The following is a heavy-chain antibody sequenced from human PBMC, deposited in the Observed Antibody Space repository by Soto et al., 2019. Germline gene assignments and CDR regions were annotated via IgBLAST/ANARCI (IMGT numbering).Heavy chain of an antibody. D-gene: IGHD3-22*01. CDR3: ARDFRHYDSSGYYYGDAFDI. CDR1: GFTFSSYG. CDR2: IWYDGSNK. V-gene: IGHV3-33*01. Sequence: QVQLVESGGGVVQPGRSLRLSCAASGFTFSSYGMHWVRQAPGKGLEWVAVIWYDGSNKYYADSVKGRFTISRDNSKNTLYLQMNSLRAEDTVVYYCARDFRHYDSSGYYYGDAFDIWGQGTMVTVSS. J-gene: IGHJ3*02.